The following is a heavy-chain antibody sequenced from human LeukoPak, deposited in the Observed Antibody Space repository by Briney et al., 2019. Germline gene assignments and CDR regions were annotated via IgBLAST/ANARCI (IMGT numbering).Heavy chain of an antibody. CDR2: IKQDGSEK. CDR3: ASIKDTGTYYFDY. D-gene: IGHD3-10*01. V-gene: IGHV3-7*01. J-gene: IGHJ4*02. Sequence: PGGSLRLSCAASGFTFSRYWMSWVRQAPGKGLEWVANIKQDGSEKFYVESEKGRFTVSRDNAKNSLYLQMNSLRAEDTAVYYCASIKDTGTYYFDYWGQGTLVTVSS. CDR1: GFTFSRYW.